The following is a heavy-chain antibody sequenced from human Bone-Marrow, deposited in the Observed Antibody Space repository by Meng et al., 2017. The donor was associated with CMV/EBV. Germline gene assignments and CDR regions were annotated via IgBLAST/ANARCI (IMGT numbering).Heavy chain of an antibody. CDR2: ISKTTSYI. V-gene: IGHV3-21*01. Sequence: GGSLRLSCAASGFTFNIYSMNWVRQAPGKGLEWVSSISKTTSYIYYADSVKGRFTISRDNAKNSLSLQMDSLRAEDTAVYYCAKDGASGSGERGYFDLWGRGTLVTVSS. D-gene: IGHD1-26*01. CDR3: AKDGASGSGERGYFDL. J-gene: IGHJ2*01. CDR1: GFTFNIYS.